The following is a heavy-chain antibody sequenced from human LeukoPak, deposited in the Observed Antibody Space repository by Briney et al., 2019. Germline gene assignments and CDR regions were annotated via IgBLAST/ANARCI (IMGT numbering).Heavy chain of an antibody. J-gene: IGHJ4*02. CDR3: ARSPGSVTNFDY. Sequence: SGPTLVNPTPTLTLTCTFSGFSLSTSGMRVSWIRQPPGKALEWLALIDWDADKFYSTSLKTTLTISKDTSKNQVVLTMTNMDPVDTATYYCARSPGSVTNFDYWGQGTLVTVSS. V-gene: IGHV2-70*04. D-gene: IGHD4-17*01. CDR2: IDWDADK. CDR1: GFSLSTSGMR.